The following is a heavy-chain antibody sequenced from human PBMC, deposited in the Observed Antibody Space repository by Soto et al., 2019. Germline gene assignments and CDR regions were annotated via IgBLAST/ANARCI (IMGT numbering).Heavy chain of an antibody. Sequence: QVQLVQSGAEVKKPGSSVKVSCKASGGTFSSYAISWVRQAPGQGLEWMGGIIPIFGTANYAQKFQGRVTITADESTSTAYMELSSLRSEDTAVYYCASGSGARAEEYYYYGMDVWGQGTTVTVSS. V-gene: IGHV1-69*01. CDR2: IIPIFGTA. D-gene: IGHD3-3*01. J-gene: IGHJ6*02. CDR3: ASGSGARAEEYYYYGMDV. CDR1: GGTFSSYA.